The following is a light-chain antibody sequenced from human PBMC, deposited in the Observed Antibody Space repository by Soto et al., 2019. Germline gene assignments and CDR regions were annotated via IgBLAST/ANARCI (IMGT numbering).Light chain of an antibody. CDR3: QHLNNWPSYT. V-gene: IGKV3-15*01. Sequence: EILMTQSPATLSVSPGERATLSCRASQNVNSNLAWYKQKPGQAPRLLIYGASTRDTGVPARFSGRGSGTEFTLTISSLQPEDFAIYYCQHLNNWPSYTFGQGTKLEL. CDR1: QNVNSN. J-gene: IGKJ2*01. CDR2: GAS.